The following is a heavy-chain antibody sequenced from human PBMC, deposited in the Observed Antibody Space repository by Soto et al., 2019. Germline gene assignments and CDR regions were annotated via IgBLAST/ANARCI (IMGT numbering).Heavy chain of an antibody. J-gene: IGHJ4*02. CDR2: IIPISGAA. D-gene: IGHD1-7*01. CDR1: GGTFSNYV. V-gene: IGHV1-69*06. Sequence: SVKVSCKASGGTFSNYVVNCVLQSPGQGPDWMGRIIPISGAANYAQKFQGRVTITADKSTSTSYMELSSLRAEDTAVYYCARDMTRTVVPYFDFWGQGTLVTVS. CDR3: ARDMTRTVVPYFDF.